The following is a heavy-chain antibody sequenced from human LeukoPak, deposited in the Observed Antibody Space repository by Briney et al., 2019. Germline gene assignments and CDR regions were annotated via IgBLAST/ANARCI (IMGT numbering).Heavy chain of an antibody. Sequence: PSETLSLTCTVSGGSISSYYWSWIRQPPGKGLEWIGEINHSGSTNYNPSLKSRVTISVDTSKNQFSLKLSSVTAADTAVYYCARGPPTYYDYVWGSYRYSSVGYFDYWGQGTLVTVSS. CDR1: GGSISSYY. J-gene: IGHJ4*02. CDR3: ARGPPTYYDYVWGSYRYSSVGYFDY. D-gene: IGHD3-16*02. V-gene: IGHV4-34*01. CDR2: INHSGST.